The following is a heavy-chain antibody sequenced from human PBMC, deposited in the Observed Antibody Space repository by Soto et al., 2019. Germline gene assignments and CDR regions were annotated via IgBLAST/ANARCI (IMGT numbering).Heavy chain of an antibody. D-gene: IGHD3-22*01. Sequence: ASVKVSFKASGYTFAGFYMSWVRQAPGQGLEWLGWINTDIGGTNYAQKFQGRVTMTRDTSISTAYMELSRLRSDDTAVYYCARGGGTYYYDSSGYYVDYWGHGTLVTVSS. CDR1: GYTFAGFY. CDR3: ARGGGTYYYDSSGYYVDY. J-gene: IGHJ4*01. CDR2: INTDIGGT. V-gene: IGHV1-2*02.